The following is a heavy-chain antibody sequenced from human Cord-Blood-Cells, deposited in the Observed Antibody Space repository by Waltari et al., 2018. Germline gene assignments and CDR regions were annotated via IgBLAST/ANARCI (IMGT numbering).Heavy chain of an antibody. CDR1: GGTFSSYA. D-gene: IGHD1-26*01. CDR2: FIPILGIA. V-gene: IGHV1-69*04. J-gene: IGHJ3*02. CDR3: ARLNRGSYYAFDI. Sequence: QVQLVQSGAEVKKPGSSVKVSCKASGGTFSSYAISWVRQAPGQGLEWMGGFIPILGIATYAQKFQGRVTITADESTSTAYMELSSLRSEDTAVYYCARLNRGSYYAFDIWGQGTMVTVSS.